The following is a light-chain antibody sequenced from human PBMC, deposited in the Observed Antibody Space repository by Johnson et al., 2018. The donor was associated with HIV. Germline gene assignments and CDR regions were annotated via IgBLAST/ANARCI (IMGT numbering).Light chain of an antibody. J-gene: IGLJ1*01. Sequence: SVLTQPPSVSAAPGQKVTISCSGSSSNIGNNFVSWYQQLPGRAPKLLIYENNKRPSGIPDRFSGSKSGTSATLGITGLQTGDEADYYCGTWDISLSVGYVFGTGTKVTVL. V-gene: IGLV1-51*01. CDR3: GTWDISLSVGYV. CDR1: SSNIGNNF. CDR2: ENN.